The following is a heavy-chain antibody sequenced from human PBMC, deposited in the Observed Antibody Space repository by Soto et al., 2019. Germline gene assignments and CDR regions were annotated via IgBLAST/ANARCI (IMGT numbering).Heavy chain of an antibody. V-gene: IGHV1-69*01. J-gene: IGHJ6*02. D-gene: IGHD2-15*01. CDR2: IIPIFGTA. Sequence: VRQAPGQGLEWMGGIIPIFGTANYAQKFQGRVTITADESTSTAYMELSSLRSEDTAVYYCARDPGDCSGGSCRDVRYYSYYGMEVWGQGTTVTVSS. CDR3: ARDPGDCSGGSCRDVRYYSYYGMEV.